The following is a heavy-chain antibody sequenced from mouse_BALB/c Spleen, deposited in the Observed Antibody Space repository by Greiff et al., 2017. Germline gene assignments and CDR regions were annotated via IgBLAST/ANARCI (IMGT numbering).Heavy chain of an antibody. CDR2: IYPGDGDT. D-gene: IGHD2-1*01. Sequence: QVQLQQSGPELVKPGASVKISCKASGYAFSSSWMNWVKQRPGQGLEWIGRIYPGDGDTNYNGKFKGKATLTADKSSSTAYMQLSSLTSVDSAVYFCARYGNYLLFDYWGQGTTLTVSS. CDR1: GYAFSSSW. CDR3: ARYGNYLLFDY. J-gene: IGHJ2*01. V-gene: IGHV1-82*01.